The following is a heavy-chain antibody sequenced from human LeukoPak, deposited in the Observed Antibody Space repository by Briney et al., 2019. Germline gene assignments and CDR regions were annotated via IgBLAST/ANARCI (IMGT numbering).Heavy chain of an antibody. CDR2: VIPILGTT. Sequence: SVKVSCKASGTTFSRSAISWVRQAPGQGLEWMGGVIPILGTTNYAQKFQDRVSITTVESTNTAYMEVSSLRSVDTAVYYCARDDGSATLGFDSWGQGTLVTVSS. CDR1: GTTFSRSA. V-gene: IGHV1-69*05. CDR3: ARDDGSATLGFDS. D-gene: IGHD1-26*01. J-gene: IGHJ4*02.